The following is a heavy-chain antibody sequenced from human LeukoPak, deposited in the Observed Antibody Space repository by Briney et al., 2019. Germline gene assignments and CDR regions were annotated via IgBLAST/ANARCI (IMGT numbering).Heavy chain of an antibody. CDR2: ISGSGGST. J-gene: IGHJ4*02. CDR3: ARIFIAAHLPVYYFDY. V-gene: IGHV3-23*01. Sequence: GGSLRLSCAASGFTFSSYAMSWVRQAPGKGLEWVSAISGSGGSTYYADSVKGRFTISRDNSKNTLYLQMNSLRAEDTAVYYCARIFIAAHLPVYYFDYWGQGTLVTVSS. D-gene: IGHD6-6*01. CDR1: GFTFSSYA.